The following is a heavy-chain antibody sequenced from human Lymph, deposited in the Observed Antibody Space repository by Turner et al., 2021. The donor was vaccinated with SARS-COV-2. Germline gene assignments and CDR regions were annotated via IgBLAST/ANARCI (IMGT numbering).Heavy chain of an antibody. CDR2: ISYDGGHK. J-gene: IGHJ6*02. V-gene: IGHV3-30*03. CDR3: AWALYYYYGMDV. CDR1: GFTFISYG. Sequence: QVQLVESGGGVVQPGRSLRLSCAASGFTFISYGMHWVRQAQGKGLGGVAVISYDGGHKSYADSVKGRFTISRDNSKNTLYLQMISLRAEDTAVYYCAWALYYYYGMDVWGQGTTVTVSS.